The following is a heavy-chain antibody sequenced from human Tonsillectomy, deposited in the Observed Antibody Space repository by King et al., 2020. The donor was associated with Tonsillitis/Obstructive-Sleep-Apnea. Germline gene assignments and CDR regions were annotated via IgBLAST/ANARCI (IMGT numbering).Heavy chain of an antibody. CDR2: ISAYNGNT. Sequence: VQLVQSGAEVKKPGASVKVSCKASGYTFTSYGISWVRQAPGQGLEWMGWISAYNGNTNYAQKLQGRVTMTTDTSTSTAYMELGGPGSDDTAVYYCARDDYGDNNWFDPWGQGTLVTVSS. D-gene: IGHD4-17*01. CDR1: GYTFTSYG. CDR3: ARDDYGDNNWFDP. J-gene: IGHJ5*02. V-gene: IGHV1-18*01.